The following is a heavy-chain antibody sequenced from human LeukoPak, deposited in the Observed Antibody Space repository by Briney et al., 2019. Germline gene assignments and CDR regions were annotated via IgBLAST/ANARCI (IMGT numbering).Heavy chain of an antibody. D-gene: IGHD6-19*01. CDR1: GFIFSTYS. CDR3: TRARAVAGHFDY. V-gene: IGHV3-49*04. Sequence: GGSLRLSCAASGFIFSTYSMDWVRQAPGKGLEWVGFIRSKAYGGTTEYAASVKGRFTISRDDSKSIVYLQMNSLKTEDTAVYYCTRARAVAGHFDYWGQGTLVTVSS. CDR2: IRSKAYGGTT. J-gene: IGHJ4*02.